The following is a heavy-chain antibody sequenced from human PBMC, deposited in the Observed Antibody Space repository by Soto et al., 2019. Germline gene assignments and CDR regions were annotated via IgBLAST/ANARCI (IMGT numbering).Heavy chain of an antibody. V-gene: IGHV1-24*01. J-gene: IGHJ4*02. D-gene: IGHD3-22*01. CDR1: GYTLTELS. CDR3: ARSSGYYYVDY. Sequence: ASVKVSCKVSGYTLTELSMHWVRQAPGKGLEWMGGFDPEDGKTTSAQKFQGRVTITRDTSASTAYMELNSLRSEDTAVFYCARSSGYYYVDYWGQGTLVTVSS. CDR2: FDPEDGKT.